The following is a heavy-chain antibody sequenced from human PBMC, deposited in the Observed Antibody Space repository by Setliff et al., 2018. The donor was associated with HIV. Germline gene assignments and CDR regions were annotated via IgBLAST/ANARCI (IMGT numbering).Heavy chain of an antibody. Sequence: ASVKVSCKASGYTFTGYYMHWVRQAPGQRLEWMGWLRTGTGDTSYSVKFQGRLTITRDTSISTAYMELNSLTSDDTAVYYCARGRHSGTYEAFDIWGQGTVVTVSS. CDR3: ARGRHSGTYEAFDI. D-gene: IGHD1-26*01. CDR1: GYTFTGYY. CDR2: LRTGTGDT. V-gene: IGHV1-2*02. J-gene: IGHJ3*02.